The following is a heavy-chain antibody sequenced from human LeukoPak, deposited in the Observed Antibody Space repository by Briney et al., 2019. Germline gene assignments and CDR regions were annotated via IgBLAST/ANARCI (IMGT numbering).Heavy chain of an antibody. D-gene: IGHD3-22*01. CDR2: IKQDGSEK. J-gene: IGHJ4*02. CDR3: ARFGYYKAFDY. V-gene: IGHV3-7*01. CDR1: EFTFSTYW. Sequence: GGSLRLSCAASEFTFSTYWMTWVRQAPGKGLEWVADIKQDGSEKYYVDSVKGRFTISRQNAKKSLFLQMNSLRAEDTAVYYCARFGYYKAFDYWGQGTLATVSS.